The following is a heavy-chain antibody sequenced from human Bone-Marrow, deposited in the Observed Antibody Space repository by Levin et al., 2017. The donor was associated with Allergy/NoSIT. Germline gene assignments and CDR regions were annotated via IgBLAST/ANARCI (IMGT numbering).Heavy chain of an antibody. J-gene: IGHJ3*02. D-gene: IGHD1-14*01. CDR2: IYYSGST. CDR3: ASSNRNDAFDI. CDR1: GGSISSSY. V-gene: IGHV4-59*01. Sequence: SQTLSLTCTVSGGSISSSYWSWIRQPPGKGLEWIGYIYYSGSTNYNPSLKSRVTISVDTSKNQFSLKLSSVTAADTAVYYCASSNRNDAFDIWGQGTMVTVSS.